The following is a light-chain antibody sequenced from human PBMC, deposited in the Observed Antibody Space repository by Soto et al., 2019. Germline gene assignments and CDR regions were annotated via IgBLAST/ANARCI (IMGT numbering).Light chain of an antibody. Sequence: QSVLTQPASVSGPPGQSVTISCTGPRSDIGDSNFISWYQHSPGKAPRLLIYEVNNRPSGVSKRFSGSKAGNTASLTTSGLLDEEEADYFCASFRSGTILVFGSGTKVTV. J-gene: IGLJ1*01. CDR1: RSDIGDSNF. CDR3: ASFRSGTILV. CDR2: EVN. V-gene: IGLV2-14*01.